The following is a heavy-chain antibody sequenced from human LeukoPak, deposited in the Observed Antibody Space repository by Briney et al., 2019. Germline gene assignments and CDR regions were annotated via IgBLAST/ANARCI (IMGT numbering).Heavy chain of an antibody. CDR1: GGTFSSYA. D-gene: IGHD6-13*01. CDR2: IIPIFGTA. CDR3: ARGGSWYRTYFDY. J-gene: IGHJ4*02. Sequence: ASVKVSCKASGGTFSSYAISWVRQAPGQGLEWMGGIIPIFGTANYAQKFQGRVTITADKSTSTAYMELRSLRSDDTAVYYCARGGSWYRTYFDYWGQGTLVTVSS. V-gene: IGHV1-69*06.